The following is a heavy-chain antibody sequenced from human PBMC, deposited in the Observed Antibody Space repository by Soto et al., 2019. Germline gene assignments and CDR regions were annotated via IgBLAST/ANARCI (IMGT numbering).Heavy chain of an antibody. V-gene: IGHV4-4*02. Sequence: SETLSLTCAVSGVSISSSNWWSWVRQPPGKGLEWIGEIYHSGSTNYNPSLKSRVTISVDKSKNQFSLKLSSVTAADTAVYYCARSYGGNSGSGFDYFDYWGQGTLVTVSS. CDR3: ARSYGGNSGSGFDYFDY. CDR1: GVSISSSNW. CDR2: IYHSGST. D-gene: IGHD4-17*01. J-gene: IGHJ4*02.